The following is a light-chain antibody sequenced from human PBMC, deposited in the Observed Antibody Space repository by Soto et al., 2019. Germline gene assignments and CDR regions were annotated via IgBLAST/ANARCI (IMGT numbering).Light chain of an antibody. Sequence: IVLTQSPGTLSLSPGERVTLSCRASQSVSSSYLTWYQQKPGQAPRLLIYGASSRATGIPDRFSGSGSATGFTLPISRLEPEDSAVYFCQQYGSSPPSFGQGTKLEIK. CDR1: QSVSSSY. J-gene: IGKJ2*01. CDR2: GAS. CDR3: QQYGSSPPS. V-gene: IGKV3-20*01.